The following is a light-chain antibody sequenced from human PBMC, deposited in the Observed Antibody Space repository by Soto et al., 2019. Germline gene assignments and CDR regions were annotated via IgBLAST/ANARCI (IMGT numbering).Light chain of an antibody. CDR3: QQRSNWPPWT. Sequence: EIVLTQSPSTLSLSPVERATLCCRASQSVSSYLAWYQQKPGQAPRLLIYDASNRATGIPARFSGSGSGTDFTLTISSLEPEDFAVYYCQQRSNWPPWTFGQGTKVEIK. CDR2: DAS. V-gene: IGKV3-11*01. CDR1: QSVSSY. J-gene: IGKJ1*01.